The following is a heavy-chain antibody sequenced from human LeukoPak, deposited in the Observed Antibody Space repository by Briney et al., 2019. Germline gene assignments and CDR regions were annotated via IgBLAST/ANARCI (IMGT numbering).Heavy chain of an antibody. D-gene: IGHD6-13*01. CDR3: ARLTGIAAAGDY. V-gene: IGHV4-59*01. Sequence: PSETLSLTCTVSGGSISSYYWSWIRQPPGKGLEWVGYIYYSGSTNYNPSLKSRVTISVDTSKNQFSLKLYSVTAADTAVYYCARLTGIAAAGDYWGQGTLVTVSS. CDR1: GGSISSYY. CDR2: IYYSGST. J-gene: IGHJ4*02.